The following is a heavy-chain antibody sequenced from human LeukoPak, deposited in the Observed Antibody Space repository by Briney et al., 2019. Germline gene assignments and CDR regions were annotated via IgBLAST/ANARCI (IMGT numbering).Heavy chain of an antibody. CDR2: VSAHNANT. Sequence: ASVKDSCKASLYTFTNYVITWVRPAPGQGREWMGWVSAHNANTTYALKFQGGVTITTDASTSTPYMELRSLRADDMAVYFSARDSYDSSGRLDYWGQGTLVIVSS. J-gene: IGHJ4*02. D-gene: IGHD3-22*01. V-gene: IGHV1-18*03. CDR3: ARDSYDSSGRLDY. CDR1: LYTFTNYV.